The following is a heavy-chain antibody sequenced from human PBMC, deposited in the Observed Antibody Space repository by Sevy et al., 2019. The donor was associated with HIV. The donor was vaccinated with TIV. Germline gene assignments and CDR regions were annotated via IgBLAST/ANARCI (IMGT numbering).Heavy chain of an antibody. V-gene: IGHV4-39*01. CDR2: IDFSGSA. D-gene: IGHD2-2*01. J-gene: IGHJ4*02. CDR3: ARQDIIVSSSPRSKTLHY. Sequence: SETLSLICTVSGGSISGSNYYWGWIRQPPGEGLEWIGSIDFSGSAYNNPSLSSRVTISVDTSKNQFSLRLSSVTAADTAVYYCARQDIIVSSSPRSKTLHYWGQGTSVTVSS. CDR1: GGSISGSNYY.